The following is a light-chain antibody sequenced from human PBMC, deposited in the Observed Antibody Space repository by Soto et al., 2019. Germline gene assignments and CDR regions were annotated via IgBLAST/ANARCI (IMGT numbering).Light chain of an antibody. V-gene: IGLV8-61*01. CDR3: VLYMGSGTVV. Sequence: QTVVTQEPSFSVSPGGTVTLTWGLSSDSVSTSYYPSWYQQTPGQAPRTLIYSTNTRSSGVPDRFSGSILGNKAALTIAGAQADDESDYYCVLYMGSGTVVFGGGTKLTVL. CDR1: SDSVSTSYY. J-gene: IGLJ2*01. CDR2: STN.